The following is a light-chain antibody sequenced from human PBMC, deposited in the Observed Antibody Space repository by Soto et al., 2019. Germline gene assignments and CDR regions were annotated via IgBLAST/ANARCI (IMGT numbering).Light chain of an antibody. CDR1: SSDVGGYHY. Sequence: QSALTQPASVSGSPGQSITISCSGTSSDVGGYHYVSWYQQHPGKAPKLMIYDVSNRPSGVSNRFSGSKSGNTASLTISGLQAEDEADYYCCSYTSSSTLVVFGGGTKLTVL. J-gene: IGLJ2*01. CDR3: CSYTSSSTLVV. V-gene: IGLV2-14*01. CDR2: DVS.